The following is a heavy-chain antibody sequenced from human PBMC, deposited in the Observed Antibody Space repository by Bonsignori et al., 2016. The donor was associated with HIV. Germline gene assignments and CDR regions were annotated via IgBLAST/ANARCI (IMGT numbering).Heavy chain of an antibody. Sequence: GGSLRLSCAASGFTFSSNTMIWVRQAPGKGLEWVSFISRSSSNIYYADSVKGRFTISRDNAKNSLYLLMNSLRAEDTAVYYCARGLPLAAAVGWYFDLWGRGTLVTVSS. D-gene: IGHD6-13*01. J-gene: IGHJ2*01. CDR1: GFTFSSNT. V-gene: IGHV3-21*01. CDR2: ISRSSSNI. CDR3: ARGLPLAAAVGWYFDL.